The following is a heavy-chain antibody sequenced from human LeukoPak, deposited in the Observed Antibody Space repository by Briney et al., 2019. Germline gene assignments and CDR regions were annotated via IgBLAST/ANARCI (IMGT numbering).Heavy chain of an antibody. CDR1: GYSISSGYY. CDR2: IYHSGST. CDR3: ARVVVGGYAVYYYYYMDV. Sequence: SETLSLTCTVSGYSISSGYYWGWIRQPPGKGLEWIGSIYHSGSTYYNPSLKSRVTISVDTSKNQFSLKVNSVTAADTAVYYCARVVVGGYAVYYYYYMDVWGKGTTVTVSS. J-gene: IGHJ6*03. D-gene: IGHD2-15*01. V-gene: IGHV4-38-2*02.